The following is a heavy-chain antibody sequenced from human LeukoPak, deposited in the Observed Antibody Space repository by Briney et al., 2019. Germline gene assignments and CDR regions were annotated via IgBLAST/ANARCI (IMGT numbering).Heavy chain of an antibody. J-gene: IGHJ4*02. Sequence: ASVKVSCKASGGTFSSYAISWVRQAPGQGLELMGRIIPIFGTANYAQKFQGRVTITADKSTSTAYMELSSLRSEDTAVYYCARGSGYGDNDYWGQGTLVTVSS. CDR2: IIPIFGTA. D-gene: IGHD4-23*01. CDR3: ARGSGYGDNDY. CDR1: GGTFSSYA. V-gene: IGHV1-69*06.